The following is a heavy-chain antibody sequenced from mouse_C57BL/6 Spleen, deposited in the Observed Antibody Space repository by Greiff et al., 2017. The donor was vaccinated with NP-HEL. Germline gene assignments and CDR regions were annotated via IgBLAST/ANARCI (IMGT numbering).Heavy chain of an antibody. V-gene: IGHV14-4*01. Sequence: VQLQQPGAELVRPGASVKLSCTASGFNIKDDYMHWVKQRPEQGLEWIGWIDPENGDTEYASKFQGKATITADTSSNTAYLQLSSLTSEDAAVYDCTLDYYGSSYYFAYWGQGTLVTVSA. CDR3: TLDYYGSSYYFAY. J-gene: IGHJ3*01. CDR1: GFNIKDDY. D-gene: IGHD1-1*01. CDR2: IDPENGDT.